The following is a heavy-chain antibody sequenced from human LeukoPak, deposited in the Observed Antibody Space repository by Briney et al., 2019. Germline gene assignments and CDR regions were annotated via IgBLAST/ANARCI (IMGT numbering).Heavy chain of an antibody. J-gene: IGHJ4*02. V-gene: IGHV3-23*01. D-gene: IGHD3-22*01. Sequence: GESLRLSCAASGFTFSSYAMSWVLQAPGKGLEWVSAISGSGGSTYYADSVKGRFTISRDNSKNTLYLQMNSLRAEDTAVYYCAKAQTPDYYYDSSGSTFGYWGQGTLVTVSS. CDR2: ISGSGGST. CDR3: AKAQTPDYYYDSSGSTFGY. CDR1: GFTFSSYA.